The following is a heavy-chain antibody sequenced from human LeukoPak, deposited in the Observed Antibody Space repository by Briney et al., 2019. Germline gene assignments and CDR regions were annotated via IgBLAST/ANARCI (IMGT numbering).Heavy chain of an antibody. CDR3: AKGLGEYYFDY. Sequence: PGRSLRLSCAASGFTFSIYGMHWVRQAPGKGPEWVAVISYDGSNTYYADSVKGRFTMSRDNSKNTLYLQMNSLRAEDTAVYYCAKGLGEYYFDYWGQGTLVTVSS. J-gene: IGHJ4*02. CDR1: GFTFSIYG. V-gene: IGHV3-30*18. CDR2: ISYDGSNT.